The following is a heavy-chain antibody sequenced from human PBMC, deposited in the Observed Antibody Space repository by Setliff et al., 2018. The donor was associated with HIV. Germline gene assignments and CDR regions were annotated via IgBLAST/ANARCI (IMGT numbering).Heavy chain of an antibody. CDR3: ARGPHCSSTSCFGGFDY. V-gene: IGHV1-46*01. CDR2: INPSGGST. J-gene: IGHJ4*02. CDR1: GYTFTSYY. D-gene: IGHD2-2*01. Sequence: GASVKVSCKASGYTFTSYYMHWVRQAPGQGLEWMGIINPSGGSTTYTQKFQGTGTMTRDTSTSTVYMELSSLRSEDTAVYYCARGPHCSSTSCFGGFDYWGQGTLVTVSS.